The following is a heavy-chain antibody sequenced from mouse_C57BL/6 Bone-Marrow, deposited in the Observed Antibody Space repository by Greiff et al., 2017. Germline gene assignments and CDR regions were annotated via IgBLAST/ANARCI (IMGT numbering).Heavy chain of an antibody. CDR1: GYAFTNYL. CDR2: INPGSGGT. D-gene: IGHD1-1*01. V-gene: IGHV1-54*01. J-gene: IGHJ1*03. CDR3: ARTLCSSPWYFDG. Sequence: QVQLQQSGAELVRPGTSVKVSCKASGYAFTNYLIEWVKQRPGQGLEWIGVINPGSGGTNYNEKLKGKATLTADTSSSTAYMQLSSLTSEDSAVYFCARTLCSSPWYFDGWGTGTTVTVSA.